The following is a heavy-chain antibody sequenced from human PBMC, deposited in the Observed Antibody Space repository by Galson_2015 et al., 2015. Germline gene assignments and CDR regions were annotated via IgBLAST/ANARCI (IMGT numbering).Heavy chain of an antibody. V-gene: IGHV3-15*01. J-gene: IGHJ4*02. CDR2: IKSKTDGGTT. CDR3: TTEDRDGYNYYFDY. D-gene: IGHD5-24*01. CDR1: GFTFSNAW. Sequence: SLRLSCAASGFTFSNAWMSWVRQAPGKGLEWVGRIKSKTDGGTTDYAAPVKGRFTISRDDSKNTLYLQMNGLKTEDTAVYYCTTEDRDGYNYYFDYWGQGTLVTVSS.